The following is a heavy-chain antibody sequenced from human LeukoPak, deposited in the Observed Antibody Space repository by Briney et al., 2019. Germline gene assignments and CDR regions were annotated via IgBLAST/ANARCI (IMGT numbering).Heavy chain of an antibody. CDR2: IYYSGST. CDR3: ARTSEGYCRGGSCWDYYYYMDV. Sequence: SETLSLTCTVSGYSISSGYYWGWIRQPPGKGLEWIGSIYYSGSTYYNPSLRSRVAISVDTSKNQFSLKLSSVTAADTAVYYCARTSEGYCRGGSCWDYYYYMDVWGKGTTVTVSS. CDR1: GYSISSGYY. V-gene: IGHV4-38-2*02. J-gene: IGHJ6*03. D-gene: IGHD2-15*01.